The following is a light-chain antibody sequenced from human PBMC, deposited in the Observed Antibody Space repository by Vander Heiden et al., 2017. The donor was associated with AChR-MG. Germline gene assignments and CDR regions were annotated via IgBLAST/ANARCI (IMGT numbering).Light chain of an antibody. Sequence: QSAPTPPPSVSGAPGQSVTISCTGSRSNTGAGYDVNWYQQFPRTAPKLLIYGNNNRVSGVPDRFSGSKSGASASLAITGLQAEDEADYYCQSYDSSLSGWVFGEGTKLTVL. V-gene: IGLV1-40*01. J-gene: IGLJ3*02. CDR1: RSNTGAGYD. CDR3: QSYDSSLSGWV. CDR2: GNN.